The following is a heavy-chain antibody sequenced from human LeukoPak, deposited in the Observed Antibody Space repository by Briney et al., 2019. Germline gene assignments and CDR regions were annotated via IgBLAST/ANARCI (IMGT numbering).Heavy chain of an antibody. J-gene: IGHJ4*02. CDR2: INPNSGGT. V-gene: IGHV1-2*02. Sequence: ASVKVSCKASGYTVTDCYMHWVRQAPGQGLEWMGWINPNSGGTNYAQKFQGRVTMTRDTSISTAYMELSRLRSDDTAVYYCARVGTLVSPDYWGQGTLVTVSS. CDR3: ARVGTLVSPDY. D-gene: IGHD3-9*01. CDR1: GYTVTDCY.